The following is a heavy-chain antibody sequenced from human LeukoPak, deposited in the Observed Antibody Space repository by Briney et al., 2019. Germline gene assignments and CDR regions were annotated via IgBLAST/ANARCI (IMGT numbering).Heavy chain of an antibody. CDR2: INHTGST. CDR1: GGSISSSSYY. J-gene: IGHJ4*02. D-gene: IGHD2-15*01. V-gene: IGHV4-39*01. CDR3: ARHARLRYCDGGTCYSMRMVHSFDL. Sequence: SETLSLTCTVSGGSISSSSYYWGWIRQPPGKGLEWIGEINHTGSTNYNPSLKSRVIISVDAPKNQFSLKVTSVTAADTAVYYCARHARLRYCDGGTCYSMRMVHSFDLWGQGTLVTVSS.